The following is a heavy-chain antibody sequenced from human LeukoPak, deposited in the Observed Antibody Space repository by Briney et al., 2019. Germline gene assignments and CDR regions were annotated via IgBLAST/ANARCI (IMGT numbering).Heavy chain of an antibody. CDR3: AREVFSGDYSPQYYYYGMDV. J-gene: IGHJ6*02. V-gene: IGHV3-21*06. CDR1: GFTFNIYT. Sequence: GGSLRLSCAASGFTFNIYTINWVRQAPGKGLEWVSSISGTSTYIYYADSMKGRVTISRDYSKNPLYLQMDSLRAEDTAVYYCAREVFSGDYSPQYYYYGMDVWGQGTTVTVSS. CDR2: ISGTSTYI. D-gene: IGHD4-17*01.